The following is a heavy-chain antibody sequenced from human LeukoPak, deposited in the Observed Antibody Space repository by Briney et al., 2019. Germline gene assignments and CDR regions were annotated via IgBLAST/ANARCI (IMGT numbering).Heavy chain of an antibody. V-gene: IGHV4-38-2*02. D-gene: IGHD3-9*01. CDR1: GDSMSTGYY. CDR3: ARRRDTYYDILTGYGHTFFDY. Sequence: SETLSLTCTVSGDSMSTGYYWGWIRQPPGKGLEWIGSIYYSGSTYYNPSLKSRVTISVDTSKNQFSLKLSSVTAADTAVYYCARRRDTYYDILTGYGHTFFDYWGQGTLVTVSS. J-gene: IGHJ4*02. CDR2: IYYSGST.